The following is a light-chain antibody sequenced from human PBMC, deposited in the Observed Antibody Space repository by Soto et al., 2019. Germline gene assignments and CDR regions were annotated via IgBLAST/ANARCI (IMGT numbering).Light chain of an antibody. CDR1: SSNIGAGYD. CDR3: QSYDSRLGGV. CDR2: GNS. J-gene: IGLJ2*01. Sequence: QAVVTQPPSVSGAPGQRVTISCTGSSSNIGAGYDVHWYQQLPGTAPKLLIYGNSNRPSGVPDRFSGSKSGTSASLAITGLQAEDEADCYCQSYDSRLGGVFGGGTKVTVL. V-gene: IGLV1-40*01.